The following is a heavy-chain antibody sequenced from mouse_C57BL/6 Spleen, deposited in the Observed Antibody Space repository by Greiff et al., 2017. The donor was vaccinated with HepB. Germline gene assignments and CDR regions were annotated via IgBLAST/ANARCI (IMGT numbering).Heavy chain of an antibody. CDR1: GYTFTSYW. J-gene: IGHJ1*03. Sequence: QVQLQQPGAELVMPGASVKLSCKASGYTFTSYWMHWVKQRPGQGLEWIGEIDPSDSYTNYNQKFKGKSTLTVDKSSSTAYMQLSSLTSEESAVYYCARSMITTGYFDVWGTGTTVTVSS. V-gene: IGHV1-69*01. CDR2: IDPSDSYT. D-gene: IGHD2-4*01. CDR3: ARSMITTGYFDV.